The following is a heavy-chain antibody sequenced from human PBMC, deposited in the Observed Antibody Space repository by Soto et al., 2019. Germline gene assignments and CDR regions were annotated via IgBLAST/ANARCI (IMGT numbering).Heavy chain of an antibody. Sequence: EVQLLESGGVLVQPGGSLRLSCSASGFTFSSYAMNWVRQAPGKGLEWVSAISSSGGSTYYADSVKGRFTISRDNSKNTLYLQMSSLRAEDTAVYYCAKRLNGDSGPFDYWGQGTLFTVSS. CDR2: ISSSGGST. V-gene: IGHV3-23*01. J-gene: IGHJ4*02. D-gene: IGHD4-17*01. CDR1: GFTFSSYA. CDR3: AKRLNGDSGPFDY.